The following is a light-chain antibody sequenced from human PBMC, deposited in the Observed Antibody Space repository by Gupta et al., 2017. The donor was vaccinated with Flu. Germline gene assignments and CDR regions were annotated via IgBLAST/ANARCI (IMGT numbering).Light chain of an antibody. CDR2: KIS. J-gene: IGKJ2*01. CDR3: RQPTQFPPYT. V-gene: IGKV2-24*01. Sequence: DSVMTQTPLSSRVTLGQPASISCRTSQSLVHSDGKTYLSWLQQRPRQPPRLLIYKISNRFAGVTDRFSGSGVGKDLTLKNSSGEAEDVGVYYCRQPTQFPPYTFGQGTKMEIK. CDR1: QSLVHSDGKTY.